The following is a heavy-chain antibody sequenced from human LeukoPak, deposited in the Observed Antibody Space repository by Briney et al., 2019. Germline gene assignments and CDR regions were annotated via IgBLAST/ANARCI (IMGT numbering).Heavy chain of an antibody. CDR2: IRSKAYGGTT. Sequence: GGSLRLSCTASGFTFGDYAMSWVRQAPGKGLEWVGFIRSKAYGGTTEYAASVKGRFTISRDDSKSIAYLQMNSLKTEDTAVYYCTITIFGVVIIDGGRIDYWGQGTLVTVSS. J-gene: IGHJ4*02. V-gene: IGHV3-49*04. CDR1: GFTFGDYA. CDR3: TITIFGVVIIDGGRIDY. D-gene: IGHD3-3*01.